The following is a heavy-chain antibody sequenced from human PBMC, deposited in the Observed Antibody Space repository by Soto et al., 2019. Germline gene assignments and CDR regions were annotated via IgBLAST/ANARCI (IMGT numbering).Heavy chain of an antibody. CDR1: GFTFDDYA. J-gene: IGHJ3*02. Sequence: HPGGSLRLSCAASGFTFDDYAMHWVRQAPGKGLEWVSGISWNSGSIGYADSVKGRFTISRDNAKNSLYLQMNSLRAEDTALYYCAKCLYDSDAFDIWGQGTMVTVSS. CDR3: AKCLYDSDAFDI. CDR2: ISWNSGSI. V-gene: IGHV3-9*01. D-gene: IGHD5-12*01.